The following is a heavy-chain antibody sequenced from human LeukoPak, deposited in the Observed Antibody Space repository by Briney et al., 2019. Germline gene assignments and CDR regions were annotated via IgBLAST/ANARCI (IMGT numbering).Heavy chain of an antibody. CDR2: INAGNGNT. D-gene: IGHD6-13*01. CDR1: GYTFTSYA. Sequence: ASVKVSCKASGYTFTSYAMHWVRQAPGQRLEWMGWINAGNGNTKYSQKFQGRVTMTEDTSTDTAYMELSSLRSEDTAVYYCALAAAPDYWGQGTLVTVSS. CDR3: ALAAAPDY. J-gene: IGHJ4*02. V-gene: IGHV1-3*01.